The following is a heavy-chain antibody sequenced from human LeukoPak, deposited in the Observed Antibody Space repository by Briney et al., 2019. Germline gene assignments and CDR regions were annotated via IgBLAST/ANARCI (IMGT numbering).Heavy chain of an antibody. CDR2: INSDETST. J-gene: IGHJ4*02. CDR1: GFTLSNYW. CDR3: ASRRSTSFDY. Sequence: GESLRLSCAASGFTLSNYWMHWVRQAPGKGLEWVSRINSDETSTNYADSVKGRFTISRDNAKNTLYLQMNGLRAEDTAVYYCASRRSTSFDYWGQGTLVTVSS. D-gene: IGHD5/OR15-5a*01. V-gene: IGHV3-74*01.